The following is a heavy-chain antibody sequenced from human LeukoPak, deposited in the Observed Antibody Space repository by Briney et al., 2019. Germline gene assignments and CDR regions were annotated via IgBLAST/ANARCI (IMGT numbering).Heavy chain of an antibody. V-gene: IGHV4-30-4*01. CDR1: GGSISSGDYY. J-gene: IGHJ5*02. D-gene: IGHD4-11*01. CDR2: IYYSGST. Sequence: SETLSLTCTVSGGSISSGDYYWSWIRQPPGKGLEWIGYIYYSGSTYYNPSLKSRVTISVDTSKNQFSLKLSSVTAADTAVYYCAREDSNYPLSFDPWGQGTLVTVSS. CDR3: AREDSNYPLSFDP.